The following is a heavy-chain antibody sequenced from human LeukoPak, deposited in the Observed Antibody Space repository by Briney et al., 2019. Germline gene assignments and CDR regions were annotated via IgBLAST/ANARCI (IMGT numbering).Heavy chain of an antibody. D-gene: IGHD6-13*01. CDR2: TIPMYATP. CDR3: ARARSASRRSDAFDA. Sequence: GASVKVSCTTSGGTFSNYDIIWVRQAPGQRPEWMGGTIPMYATPNYAQNLQGRVTITTDDSTSTVYMELTSLRSDDTPVYYCARARSASRRSDAFDAWGEGRVVSVSS. V-gene: IGHV1-69*05. J-gene: IGHJ3*01. CDR1: GGTFSNYD.